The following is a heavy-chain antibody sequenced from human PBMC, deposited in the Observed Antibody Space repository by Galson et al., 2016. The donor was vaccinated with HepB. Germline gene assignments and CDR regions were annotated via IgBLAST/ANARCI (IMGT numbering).Heavy chain of an antibody. Sequence: SVKVSCKAPGYTFTNYAMHWVRQAPGQRLEWMGWINPGNGDTKYSQKFQGRATISRDTSASTAYMELSSLISEDTAVYYCAREGSYYTLDYWGQGTLVTVSS. CDR3: AREGSYYTLDY. J-gene: IGHJ4*02. D-gene: IGHD1-26*01. CDR2: INPGNGDT. V-gene: IGHV1-3*01. CDR1: GYTFTNYA.